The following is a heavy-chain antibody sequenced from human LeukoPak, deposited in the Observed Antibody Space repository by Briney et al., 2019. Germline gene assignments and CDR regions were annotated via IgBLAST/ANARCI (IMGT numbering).Heavy chain of an antibody. J-gene: IGHJ4*02. D-gene: IGHD1/OR15-1a*01. CDR1: GLSFRNYW. Sequence: GGSLRLSCATPGLSFRNYWMHWVRQAPGKGLMWLSRITSDGSDTIYADSGKGRFTISRDNAKNTLYLQMNSLSAEDAAVYYCATGGEQYYDYWGQGTLVTVSS. CDR3: ATGGEQYYDY. V-gene: IGHV3-74*01. CDR2: ITSDGSDT.